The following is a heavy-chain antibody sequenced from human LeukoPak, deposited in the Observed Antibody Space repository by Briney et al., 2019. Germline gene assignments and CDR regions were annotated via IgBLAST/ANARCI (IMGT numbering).Heavy chain of an antibody. CDR1: GYTFTGYY. V-gene: IGHV1-2*04. CDR2: INPNSGGT. CDR3: GRGAGVITGTTPTDY. J-gene: IGHJ4*02. D-gene: IGHD1-20*01. Sequence: GASVKVSCKASGYTFTGYYMHWVRQAPGQGLEWVGWINPNSGGTNYAQKFQGWVTMTRDTSISTAYMELSRLRSDDTAVYYCGRGAGVITGTTPTDYWGQGTLVTVSS.